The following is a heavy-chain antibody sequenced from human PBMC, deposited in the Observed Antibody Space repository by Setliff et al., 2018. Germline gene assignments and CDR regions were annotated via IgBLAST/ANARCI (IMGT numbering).Heavy chain of an antibody. J-gene: IGHJ6*03. CDR1: GFSITTSGVG. CDR2: IYYSGTT. V-gene: IGHV4-39*01. D-gene: IGHD3-22*01. CDR3: ARRPYQHYDSSGYSVNYYMDV. Sequence: ESGPTLVNPSETLTLTCTFSGFSITTSGVGVGWIRQPPGKGLEWIGSIYYSGTTYYNSSVRSRVTISVDTSKNQFSLKLSSVTAADTAVYFCARRPYQHYDSSGYSVNYYMDVWGKGTTVTVSS.